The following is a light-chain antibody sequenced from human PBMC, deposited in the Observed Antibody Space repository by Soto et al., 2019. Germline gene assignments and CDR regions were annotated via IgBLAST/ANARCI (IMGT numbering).Light chain of an antibody. CDR3: CSYAGSYTFGV. J-gene: IGLJ1*01. CDR1: SSDVGGYKY. V-gene: IGLV2-11*01. Sequence: QSVLTQPRSVSGSPGQSVTISSTGTSSDVGGYKYVSWYQQHPGKAPKLMIYDVSKRPSGVPDRFSGSKSGNTASLTISGLQAEDEADYYCCSYAGSYTFGVFGTGTKATVL. CDR2: DVS.